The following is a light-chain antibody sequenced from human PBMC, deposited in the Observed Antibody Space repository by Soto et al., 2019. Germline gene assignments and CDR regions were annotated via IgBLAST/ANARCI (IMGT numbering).Light chain of an antibody. CDR1: QSISSW. V-gene: IGKV1-5*03. CDR3: QQYNSYSPYT. CDR2: KAS. Sequence: DIQMTQSPSTLSASVGDRVTITCRASQSISSWWAWYQQKPGKAPKLLIYKASSLESGVPSRFSGSGSGTEFPLTISSLQPDDFATYYCQQYNSYSPYTFGQGTKLEIK. J-gene: IGKJ2*01.